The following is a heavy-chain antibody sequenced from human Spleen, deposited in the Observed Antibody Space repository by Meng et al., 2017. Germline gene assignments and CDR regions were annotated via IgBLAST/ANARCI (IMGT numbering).Heavy chain of an antibody. V-gene: IGHV1-18*01. CDR1: AYTSASYG. D-gene: IGHD3-10*01. CDR2: FVSNADT. J-gene: IGHJ4*02. Sequence: QAQLLQSGAEVKKPGASVGGSCKASAYTSASYGISWFRQAPGQGLEWMGWFVSNADTYPAQKFQGRVTMTRDTHTSTDFMELRSLRFDDTAVYYCARGTPGRSYSDYWGQGTLVTVSS. CDR3: ARGTPGRSYSDY.